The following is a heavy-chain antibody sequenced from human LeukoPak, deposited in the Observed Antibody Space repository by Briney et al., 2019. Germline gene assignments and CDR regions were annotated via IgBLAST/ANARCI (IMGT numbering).Heavy chain of an antibody. CDR3: ARYTRGGYDYKSDGFDY. CDR1: GGSISSNNYY. CDR2: IYTSGST. Sequence: KPSETLSLTCTVSGGSISSNNYYWSWIRQPAGKGLEWIGRIYTSGSTNYNPSLKSRVTISVDTSKNQFSLKLSSVTAADTAVYYCARYTRGGYDYKSDGFDYWGQGTLVTVSS. J-gene: IGHJ4*02. D-gene: IGHD5-12*01. V-gene: IGHV4-61*02.